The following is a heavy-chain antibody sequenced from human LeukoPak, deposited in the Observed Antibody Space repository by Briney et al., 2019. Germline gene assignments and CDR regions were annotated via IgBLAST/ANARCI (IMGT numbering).Heavy chain of an antibody. CDR3: ARGRGWYDPNYFDY. V-gene: IGHV4-30-2*01. J-gene: IGHJ4*02. D-gene: IGHD6-19*01. Sequence: SETLSLTCTVSGGSISGSSYYWGWIRQPPGKGLEWIGYIYHSGSTYYNPSLKSRVTISVDRSKNQFSLKLSSVTAADTAVYYCARGRGWYDPNYFDYWGQGTLVTVSS. CDR1: GGSISGSSYY. CDR2: IYHSGST.